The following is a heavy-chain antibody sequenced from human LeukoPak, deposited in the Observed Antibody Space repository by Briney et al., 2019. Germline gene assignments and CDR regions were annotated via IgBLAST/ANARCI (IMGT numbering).Heavy chain of an antibody. D-gene: IGHD5-12*01. CDR1: GFNFGSYG. CDR2: ISYDGSSK. J-gene: IGHJ4*02. Sequence: PGGSLRLSCAASGFNFGSYGMHWVRQAPGKGPEWVAVISYDGSSKYQADSVKGRFTISRDNSHNTLYLQMNSLRDEDTAVYHCARDQEWLRIVDYWGQGILVTVSS. CDR3: ARDQEWLRIVDY. V-gene: IGHV3-30-3*01.